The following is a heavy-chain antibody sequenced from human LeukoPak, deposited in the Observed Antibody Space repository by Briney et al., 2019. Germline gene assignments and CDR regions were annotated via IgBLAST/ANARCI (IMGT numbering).Heavy chain of an antibody. Sequence: GGSLRLSCAASGFTFSSYGMHWVRQAPGKGLEWVAVIWYDESNKYYADSVKGRFTISRDNSKNTLYLQMNSLRAEDTAVYYCARSTMVRGAGGGAFDYWGQGTLVTVSS. J-gene: IGHJ4*02. CDR2: IWYDESNK. V-gene: IGHV3-33*01. CDR1: GFTFSSYG. CDR3: ARSTMVRGAGGGAFDY. D-gene: IGHD3-10*01.